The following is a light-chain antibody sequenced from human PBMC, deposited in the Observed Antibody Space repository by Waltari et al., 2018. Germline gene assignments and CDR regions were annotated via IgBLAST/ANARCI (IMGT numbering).Light chain of an antibody. CDR3: SSQSSNNVVL. V-gene: IGLV2-14*01. CDR2: DVS. Sequence: QSALTQPASVSGSPGQPVTIFCTGTSNDVGGYNSGSWYQEHPGQAPRVIIYDVSDRPSGVSDRFSGSKSGNTASLTISGLQAEDEADYYCSSQSSNNVVLFGGGTKLTVL. CDR1: SNDVGGYNS. J-gene: IGLJ2*01.